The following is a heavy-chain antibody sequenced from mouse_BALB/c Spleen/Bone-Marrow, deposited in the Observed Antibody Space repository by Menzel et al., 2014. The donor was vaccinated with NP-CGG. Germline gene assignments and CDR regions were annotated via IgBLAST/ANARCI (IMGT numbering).Heavy chain of an antibody. CDR2: ISCYNGAT. CDR3: ARDYGNLYYFDY. D-gene: IGHD2-1*01. Sequence: LAKTGASVKISCKASGYSFTGYYMHWVKQSHGKSLEWIGYISCYNGATSYNQKFKGKATFTVDTSSSTAYMLFNSLTSEDSAVYYCARDYGNLYYFDYWGQGTTLTVSS. J-gene: IGHJ2*01. V-gene: IGHV1S34*01. CDR1: GYSFTGYY.